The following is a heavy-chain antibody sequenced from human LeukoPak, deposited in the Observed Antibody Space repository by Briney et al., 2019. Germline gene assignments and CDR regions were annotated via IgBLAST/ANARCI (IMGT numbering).Heavy chain of an antibody. J-gene: IGHJ4*02. Sequence: PGGSLRLSCAASGFTFSSYAMNWVRQAPGKGLEWVGFIRSKAYGGTTEYAASVKGRFTISRDDSKSIAYLQMNSLKTEDTAVYYCTRGSLWLDYWGQGTLVTVSS. CDR1: GFTFSSYA. V-gene: IGHV3-49*04. CDR2: IRSKAYGGTT. D-gene: IGHD3-10*01. CDR3: TRGSLWLDY.